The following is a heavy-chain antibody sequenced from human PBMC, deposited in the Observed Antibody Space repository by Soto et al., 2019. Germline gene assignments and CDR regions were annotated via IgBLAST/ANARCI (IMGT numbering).Heavy chain of an antibody. D-gene: IGHD1-26*01. J-gene: IGHJ4*02. CDR3: ARGARGNYCFDY. CDR1: GFTVSSNY. Sequence: EVQLVESGGGLIQPGGSLRLSCAASGFTVSSNYMSWVRLVPGKGLEWVSVIFSGGNTYYADSVKGRFTISRDNSKNTLYLQMTSLRAEDTAVYSCARGARGNYCFDYWGQGTLVTVSS. V-gene: IGHV3-53*01. CDR2: IFSGGNT.